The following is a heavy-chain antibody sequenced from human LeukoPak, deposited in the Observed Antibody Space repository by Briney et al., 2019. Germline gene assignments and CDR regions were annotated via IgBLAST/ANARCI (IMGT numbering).Heavy chain of an antibody. J-gene: IGHJ3*02. CDR2: INHSGST. V-gene: IGHV4-39*07. D-gene: IGHD3-22*01. Sequence: SETLSLTCTVSGGSISSSSYYWGWIRQPPGKGLEWIGEINHSGSTNYNPSLKSRVTISVDTSKNQFSLKLSSVTAADTAAYYCAREGYYDSSGYGGRNFDIWGQGTMVTVSS. CDR1: GGSISSSSYY. CDR3: AREGYYDSSGYGGRNFDI.